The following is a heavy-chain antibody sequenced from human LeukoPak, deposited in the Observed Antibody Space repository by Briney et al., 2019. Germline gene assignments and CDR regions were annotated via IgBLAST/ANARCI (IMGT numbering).Heavy chain of an antibody. D-gene: IGHD6-6*01. CDR3: ARDGGYSSSSLFFQFNWFAP. J-gene: IGHJ5*02. V-gene: IGHV4-31*03. CDR1: GGSISSGGYS. Sequence: PSETLSLTCTVSGGSISSGGYSWNWIRQHPGKGLEWIGYIYFSGSTYYNPSLKSRVTISADTSKNQFSLRLSCVTAADTAVYYCARDGGYSSSSLFFQFNWFAPWGQGTLVTVSS. CDR2: IYFSGST.